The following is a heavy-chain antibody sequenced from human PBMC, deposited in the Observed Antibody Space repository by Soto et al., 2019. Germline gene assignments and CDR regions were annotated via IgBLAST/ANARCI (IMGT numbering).Heavy chain of an antibody. J-gene: IGHJ3*02. D-gene: IGHD3-22*01. Sequence: SETLSLTCTVSGGSISSYYWSWIRPPTGKGLEWIGYIYYSGSTNYNPSLKSRVTISVDTSKNQFSLKLSSVTAADTAVYYCAREGYYYDSSGYYFSAFDIWGQGTMVTVSS. CDR3: AREGYYYDSSGYYFSAFDI. V-gene: IGHV4-59*01. CDR2: IYYSGST. CDR1: GGSISSYY.